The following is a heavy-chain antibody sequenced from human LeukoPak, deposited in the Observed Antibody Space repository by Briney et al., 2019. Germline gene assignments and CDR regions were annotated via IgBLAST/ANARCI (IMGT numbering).Heavy chain of an antibody. CDR3: ARMRYSDY. D-gene: IGHD1-1*01. CDR1: GFTFSNSW. Sequence: GGSLRFSCAASGFTFSNSWMTWVRQAPGKGLEWVANIKEDGSEKYYVDSVKGRFTISRDNAKNSLYLQMNSLRADDTAVYYCARMRYSDYWGQGTLVTVSS. J-gene: IGHJ4*02. CDR2: IKEDGSEK. V-gene: IGHV3-7*01.